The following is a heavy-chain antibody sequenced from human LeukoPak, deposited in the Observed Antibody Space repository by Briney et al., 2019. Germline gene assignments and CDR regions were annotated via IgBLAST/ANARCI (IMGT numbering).Heavy chain of an antibody. V-gene: IGHV4-4*07. CDR3: ARAKISAAGVWLFDP. D-gene: IGHD6-13*01. Sequence: SETLSLTCTVYGGSISSHYWNWIRQPAGKGLEWIGRIYNTGSTTSNYNPSLESRVTMSLGTSKNQFSLKLSSVTAADTAVYYCARAKISAAGVWLFDPWGQGTLITVSS. J-gene: IGHJ5*02. CDR1: GGSISSHY. CDR2: IYNTGSTTS.